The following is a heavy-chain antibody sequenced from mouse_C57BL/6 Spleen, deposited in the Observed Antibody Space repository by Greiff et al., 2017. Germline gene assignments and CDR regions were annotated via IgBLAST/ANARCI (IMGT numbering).Heavy chain of an antibody. D-gene: IGHD1-1*01. CDR1: GYTFTEYT. CDR3: ARHEGDYYGLYAMDY. V-gene: IGHV1-62-2*01. CDR2: FYPGSGSI. J-gene: IGHJ4*01. Sequence: VHLVESGAELVKPGASVKLSCKASGYTFTEYTIHWVKQRSGQGLEWIGWFYPGSGSIKYNEKFKDKATLTADKSSSTVYMELSRLTSEDSAVYFCARHEGDYYGLYAMDYWGQGTSVTVSS.